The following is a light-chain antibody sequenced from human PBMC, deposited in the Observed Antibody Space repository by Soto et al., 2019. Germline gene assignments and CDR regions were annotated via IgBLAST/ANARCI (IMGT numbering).Light chain of an antibody. Sequence: EIVLTQSPATLSLSPGERATLSCRASQSIGTYLAWYQHKPGQAPRLLIYDAFNRATGIPARFSGSGSGTAFTLTISRLEPEDFAVYYCQQRSNWLFTFALGPEWISN. V-gene: IGKV3-11*01. CDR3: QQRSNWLFT. CDR1: QSIGTY. CDR2: DAF. J-gene: IGKJ3*01.